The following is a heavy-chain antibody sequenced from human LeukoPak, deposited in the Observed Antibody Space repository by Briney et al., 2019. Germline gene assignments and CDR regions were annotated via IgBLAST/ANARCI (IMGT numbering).Heavy chain of an antibody. CDR1: GGSISSGGYS. D-gene: IGHD3-10*01. J-gene: IGHJ4*02. V-gene: IGHV4-30-2*01. Sequence: SETLSLTCAVSGGSISSGGYSWSWIRQPPGKGLEWIGYIYDSGSTYYNPSLKSRVTISLDRSKNQFSLKLSSVTAADTAVYYCARYGGSGTYFFDYWGRGTLVTVSS. CDR3: ARYGGSGTYFFDY. CDR2: IYDSGST.